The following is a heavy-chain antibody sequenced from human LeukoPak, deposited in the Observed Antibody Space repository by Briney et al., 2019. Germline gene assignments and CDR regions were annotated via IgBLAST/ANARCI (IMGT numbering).Heavy chain of an antibody. J-gene: IGHJ5*02. CDR3: ARGYSGYGGGNWFDP. D-gene: IGHD5-12*01. CDR2: INHSGST. Sequence: SETLSLTCAVYGGSFSGYYWSWIRQPPGKGLEWIGEINHSGSTNYNPSLKSRVTISVDTSKNQFSLKLSSVTAADTAVYYCARGYSGYGGGNWFDPWGQGTLVTVSS. V-gene: IGHV4-34*01. CDR1: GGSFSGYY.